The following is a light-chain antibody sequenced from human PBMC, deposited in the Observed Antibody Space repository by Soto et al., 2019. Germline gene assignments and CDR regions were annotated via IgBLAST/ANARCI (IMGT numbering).Light chain of an antibody. J-gene: IGKJ5*01. CDR1: QSVSSY. Sequence: EIVLTQSPATLSLSPGERATLSCRASQSVSSYLAWYQQKPGQAPRLLIYDASNRATGIPARFSGSGSGTDFPLPISILEPEDFAVYYCQQRNNWPRGTFGQGTRLEIK. V-gene: IGKV3-11*01. CDR2: DAS. CDR3: QQRNNWPRGT.